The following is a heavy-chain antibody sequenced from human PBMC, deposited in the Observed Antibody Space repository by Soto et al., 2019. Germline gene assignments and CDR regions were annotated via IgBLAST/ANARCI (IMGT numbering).Heavy chain of an antibody. D-gene: IGHD2-2*02. J-gene: IGHJ6*02. CDR3: ARSAAIEWYGMDV. CDR1: GGTIRHSP. Sequence: ASEKVSREPSGGTIRHSPITRVRQAPGQGLEWRGGIIPIFGTANYAQKFQGRVTITADESTSTAYMELSSLRSEDTAVYYCARSAAIEWYGMDVWGQGTTVTVSS. CDR2: IIPIFGTA. V-gene: IGHV1-69*01.